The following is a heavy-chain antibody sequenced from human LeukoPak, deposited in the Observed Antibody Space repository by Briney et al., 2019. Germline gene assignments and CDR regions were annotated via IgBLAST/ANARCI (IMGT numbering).Heavy chain of an antibody. CDR1: GFPFSAYD. CDR3: VRVALPGDNWYFDL. V-gene: IGHV3-13*01. Sequence: PGGSLRLSCATSGFPFSAYDMHWVRQAPGKGPEWVSAFGSAGDTYYPGAVKGRFTISRDYAKNSLFLQMNNLIAGDTAVYFCVRVALPGDNWYFDLWGRGTLVTVSS. CDR2: FGSAGDT. J-gene: IGHJ2*01.